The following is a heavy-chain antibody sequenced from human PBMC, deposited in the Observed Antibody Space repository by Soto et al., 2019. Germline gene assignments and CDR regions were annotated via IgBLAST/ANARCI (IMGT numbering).Heavy chain of an antibody. CDR3: ARDGYDGSGSPYPAY. V-gene: IGHV4-59*01. CDR1: GGSMSEYF. J-gene: IGHJ4*02. Sequence: SETLSLTCSVSGGSMSEYFWSWIRQSPGEGLEWIGYIYYLGSTDYNPSLKSRVTISVDTSKRQFSLRLTSVTAADTAVYYCARDGYDGSGSPYPAYWGPGTQVTVSS. D-gene: IGHD3-10*01. CDR2: IYYLGST.